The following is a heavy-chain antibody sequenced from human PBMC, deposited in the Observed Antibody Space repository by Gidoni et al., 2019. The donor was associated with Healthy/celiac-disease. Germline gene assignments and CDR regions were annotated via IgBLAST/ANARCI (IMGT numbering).Heavy chain of an antibody. Sequence: QVQLVQSGAEVKKPGASVKVSCKASGYTFTSSYMHWVRQAPGQGLEWMGIINPSGGSTSYAQKFQGRVTMTRDTSTSTVYMELSSLRSEDTAVYYCARGSGGANEELWDNWFDPWGQGTLVTVSS. J-gene: IGHJ5*02. CDR2: INPSGGST. CDR3: ARGSGGANEELWDNWFDP. D-gene: IGHD5-18*01. CDR1: GYTFTSSY. V-gene: IGHV1-46*01.